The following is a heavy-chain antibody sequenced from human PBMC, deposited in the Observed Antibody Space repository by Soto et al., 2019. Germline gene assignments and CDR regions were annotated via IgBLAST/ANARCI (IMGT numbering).Heavy chain of an antibody. D-gene: IGHD3-3*01. V-gene: IGHV3-15*01. CDR1: GFTFSNAW. CDR2: IKSKTDGGTT. J-gene: IGHJ4*02. CDR3: TTGQPYYDFWSGYYTGNIVATIIDY. Sequence: GGSLRLSCAASGFTFSNAWMSWVRQAPGKGLEWVGRIKSKTDGGTTDYAAPVKGRFTISRDDSKNTLYLQMNSLKTEDTAVYYCTTGQPYYDFWSGYYTGNIVATIIDYWGKGTLVTVSS.